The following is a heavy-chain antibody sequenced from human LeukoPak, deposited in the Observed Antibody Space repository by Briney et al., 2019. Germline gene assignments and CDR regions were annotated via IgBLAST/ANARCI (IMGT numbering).Heavy chain of an antibody. D-gene: IGHD2-15*01. V-gene: IGHV3-23*01. CDR3: AKECSGGSCYSNSQYYYYGMDV. CDR1: GFTFSSSA. J-gene: IGHJ6*02. Sequence: QPGGSLRLSCAASGFTFSSSAMSWVRQAPGKGLEWVSAISGSGGSAYYADSVKGRFTVSRDNSKNTLYLQMNSLRAEDTAVFYCAKECSGGSCYSNSQYYYYGMDVWGQGTTVTVSS. CDR2: ISGSGGSA.